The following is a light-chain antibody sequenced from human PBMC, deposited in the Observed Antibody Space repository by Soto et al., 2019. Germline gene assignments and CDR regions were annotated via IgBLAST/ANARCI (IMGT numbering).Light chain of an antibody. CDR3: QQANSFPLT. J-gene: IGKJ4*01. Sequence: EIVMTQSPATLSVSPGERVTLSCRASQSVGSNLAWYQHKPGQAPRLLIYGVSTRATGIPARFSGSASGTEFTLTISSLQSEDFATYYCQQANSFPLTFGGGTKVEIK. CDR2: GVS. CDR1: QSVGSN. V-gene: IGKV3-15*01.